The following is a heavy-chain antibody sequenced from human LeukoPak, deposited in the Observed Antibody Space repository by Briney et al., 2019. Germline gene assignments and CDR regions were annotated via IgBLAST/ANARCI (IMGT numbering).Heavy chain of an antibody. V-gene: IGHV3-48*04. CDR3: AREYPMVRGVMVDV. CDR1: GFTFSTYS. J-gene: IGHJ6*02. CDR2: IGNSGSPI. Sequence: GGSLRLSCAASGFTFSTYSMNWVRQAPGKGLEWVSYIGNSGSPIFYTDSVEGRFTISRDNAKNSLYLQMNSLRAEDTAVYYCAREYPMVRGVMVDVWGQGTTVTVSS. D-gene: IGHD3-10*01.